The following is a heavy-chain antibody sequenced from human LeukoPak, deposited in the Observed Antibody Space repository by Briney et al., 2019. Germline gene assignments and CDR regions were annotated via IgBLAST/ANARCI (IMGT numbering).Heavy chain of an antibody. V-gene: IGHV4-4*07. J-gene: IGHJ6*03. CDR2: IYTSGST. CDR1: TGSISSYY. D-gene: IGHD3-16*01. Sequence: PSETLSLTCTVATGSISSYYWSWIRQPAGKGLEWIGRIYTSGSTNYNPSLKSRVTMSEDTSKKQFSLKLRSVTAADTAVYYCARETSQKGAHYMDVWGKGTTVTISS. CDR3: ARETSQKGAHYMDV.